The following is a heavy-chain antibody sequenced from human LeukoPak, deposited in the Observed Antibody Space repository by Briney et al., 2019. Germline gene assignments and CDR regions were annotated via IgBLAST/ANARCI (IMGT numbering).Heavy chain of an antibody. CDR2: IKQDGSGK. D-gene: IGHD3-10*01. CDR1: GFTFSSYW. J-gene: IGHJ4*02. V-gene: IGHV3-7*01. CDR3: ATDRAYFDY. Sequence: GGSLTLSCAASGFTFSSYWMSWVRQAPGKGLEWVANIKQDGSGKNYVDSVKGRFTISRDNAKNSLYLQMSSLRVEDTAVYYCATDRAYFDYWGQGTLVTVSS.